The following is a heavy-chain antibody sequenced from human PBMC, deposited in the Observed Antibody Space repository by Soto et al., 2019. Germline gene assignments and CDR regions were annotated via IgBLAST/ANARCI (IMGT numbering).Heavy chain of an antibody. V-gene: IGHV3-21*01. CDR2: ISSSSSYI. D-gene: IGHD6-19*01. CDR1: GFTFSSYS. J-gene: IGHJ6*02. Sequence: GGSLRLSCAASGFTFSSYSMNWVRQAPGKGLEWVSSISSSSSYIYYADTVKGRFTISRDNAKNSLYLQMNSLRAEDTAVYYCARDRSGWLPYYYYGMDVWGQGTTVTVSS. CDR3: ARDRSGWLPYYYYGMDV.